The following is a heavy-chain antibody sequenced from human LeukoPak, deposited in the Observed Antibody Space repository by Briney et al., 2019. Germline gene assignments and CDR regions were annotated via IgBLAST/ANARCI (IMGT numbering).Heavy chain of an antibody. CDR2: IYHSGST. V-gene: IGHV4-61*02. CDR3: VRSLSVDY. D-gene: IGHD5/OR15-5a*01. CDR1: GGSISSGSYY. J-gene: IGHJ4*02. Sequence: SQTLSLTCTVSGGSISSGSYYWSWIRQPAGKGLEWIGRIYHSGSTYYKPSLKSRVTISVDTSKNQFSLKLSSVTAADTAVYYCVRSLSVDYWGQGTLVTVSS.